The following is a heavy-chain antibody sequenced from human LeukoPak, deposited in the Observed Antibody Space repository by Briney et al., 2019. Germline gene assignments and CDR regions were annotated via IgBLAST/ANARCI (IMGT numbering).Heavy chain of an antibody. J-gene: IGHJ5*02. CDR1: GGSITSYY. V-gene: IGHV4-59*01. D-gene: IGHD2-2*01. CDR2: MYYSGNT. Sequence: SETLSLTCTVSGGSITSYYWSWVRQPPGKGLEWIGYMYYSGNTNYNPSLNSRVTISVDTSKNHFSLKLNSVTAADTAVYYCARHLGYCSTINCYSWFDPWGQGALVTVSS. CDR3: ARHLGYCSTINCYSWFDP.